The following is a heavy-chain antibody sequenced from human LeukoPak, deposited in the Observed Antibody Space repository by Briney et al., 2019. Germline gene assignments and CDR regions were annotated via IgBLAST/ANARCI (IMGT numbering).Heavy chain of an antibody. J-gene: IGHJ5*02. CDR2: ISWHSGSI. CDR3: AKDSGSYFEGWFDP. CDR1: GFTFDDYA. D-gene: IGHD1-26*01. V-gene: IGHV3-9*03. Sequence: GRSLRLSCAASGFTFDDYAMHWVRQAPGKGLEWVSGISWHSGSIGYADSVKGRFTISRDNAKNSLYLQMNSLRAEDMALYYCAKDSGSYFEGWFDPWGQGTLVTVS.